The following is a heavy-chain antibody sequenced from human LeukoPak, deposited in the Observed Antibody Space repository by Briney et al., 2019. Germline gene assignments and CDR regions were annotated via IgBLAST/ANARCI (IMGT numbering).Heavy chain of an antibody. D-gene: IGHD3-9*01. Sequence: PGGSLRLSCAASGFTFSNSDMHWVRQGPGKGLEWVAFTRYDGSNIQYADSVKGRFTISRDNSKNTLFLQMSSLRREDTAVYYCAKPSDDILSGYLYYYYMDVWGKGTTVTVSS. CDR2: TRYDGSNI. CDR1: GFTFSNSD. J-gene: IGHJ6*03. CDR3: AKPSDDILSGYLYYYYMDV. V-gene: IGHV3-30*02.